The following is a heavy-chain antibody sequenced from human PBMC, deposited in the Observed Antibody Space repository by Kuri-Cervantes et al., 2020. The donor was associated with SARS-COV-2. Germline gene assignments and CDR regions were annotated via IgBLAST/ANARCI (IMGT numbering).Heavy chain of an antibody. J-gene: IGHJ4*02. D-gene: IGHD2-2*01. CDR1: GFTFSNAW. CDR2: IKSKTDGGTT. Sequence: GESLKISCAASGFTFSNAWMSWVRQAPGKGLEWVGRIKSKTDGGTTDYAAPVKGRSTILRDDSKNTLYLQMNSLKTEDTAVYYCTTDFVVVPAAFFDYWGQGTLVTVSS. CDR3: TTDFVVVPAAFFDY. V-gene: IGHV3-15*01.